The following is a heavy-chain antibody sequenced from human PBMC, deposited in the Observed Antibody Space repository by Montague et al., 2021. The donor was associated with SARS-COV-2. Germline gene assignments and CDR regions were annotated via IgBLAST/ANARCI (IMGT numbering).Heavy chain of an antibody. Sequence: PALVKPTQTLTLTCTFSGFSLSTSGMCVSWIRQPPGKALEWLAPIDWDDDKYYSTSLKTRLTISKDTSKNQVVLTMTNMDPVDTATYYCARSYYDILTGYYMAFDYWGQGTLVTVSS. V-gene: IGHV2-70*01. CDR1: GFSLSTSGMC. D-gene: IGHD3-9*01. CDR2: IDWDDDK. CDR3: ARSYYDILTGYYMAFDY. J-gene: IGHJ4*02.